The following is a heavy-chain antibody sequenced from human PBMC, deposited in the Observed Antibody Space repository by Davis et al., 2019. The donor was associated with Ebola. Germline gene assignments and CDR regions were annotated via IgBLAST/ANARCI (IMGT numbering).Heavy chain of an antibody. V-gene: IGHV1-3*01. CDR2: INAGNGNT. D-gene: IGHD6-13*01. J-gene: IGHJ5*02. Sequence: AASVKVSCKASGYTFTSYAMHWVRQAPGQRLEWMGWINAGNGNTKYSQKFQGRVTITRDTSASTAYMELRSLRSDDTAVYYCARVRQQLSRGGWFDPWGQGTLVTVSS. CDR1: GYTFTSYA. CDR3: ARVRQQLSRGGWFDP.